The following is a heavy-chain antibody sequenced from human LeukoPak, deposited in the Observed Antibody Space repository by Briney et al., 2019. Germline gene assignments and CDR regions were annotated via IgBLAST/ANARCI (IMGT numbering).Heavy chain of an antibody. V-gene: IGHV1-2*02. CDR1: GYTFTGYY. D-gene: IGHD2-2*01. Sequence: ASVKVSCKASGYTFTGYYMHWVRQAPGQGLEWMGWINPNSGGTNYAQKFQGRVTMTRDTSISTAYMELSRLRSDDTAVYYCARGLWGKVVPAGFDYWGQGTLVTVSS. J-gene: IGHJ4*02. CDR2: INPNSGGT. CDR3: ARGLWGKVVPAGFDY.